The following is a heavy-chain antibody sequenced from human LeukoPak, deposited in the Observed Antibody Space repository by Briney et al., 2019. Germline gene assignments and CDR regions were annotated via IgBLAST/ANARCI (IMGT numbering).Heavy chain of an antibody. CDR2: IIPIFGTA. J-gene: IGHJ4*02. D-gene: IGHD3-3*01. CDR1: GGTFSSYA. CDR3: ASDFWSGYYSGLYGY. Sequence: GASVKVSCKASGGTFSSYAISWVRQAPGQGPEWMGGIIPIFGTANYAQKFQGRVTITADESTSTAYMELSSLRSEDTAVYYCASDFWSGYYSGLYGYWGQGTLVTVSS. V-gene: IGHV1-69*13.